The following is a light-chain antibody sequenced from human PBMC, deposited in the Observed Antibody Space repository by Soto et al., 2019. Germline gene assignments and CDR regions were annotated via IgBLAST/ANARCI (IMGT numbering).Light chain of an antibody. CDR3: QQYNNWPPLT. J-gene: IGKJ4*01. V-gene: IGKV3-15*01. Sequence: EIVMTQSPATLSVSPGERATLSCRASQSVSSNLAWYQQKPGQAPRLLIYGASTRATGIPARFRGSGSGTEFTLAISSLQSEDCAVYYCQQYNNWPPLTFGGGTKVEIK. CDR2: GAS. CDR1: QSVSSN.